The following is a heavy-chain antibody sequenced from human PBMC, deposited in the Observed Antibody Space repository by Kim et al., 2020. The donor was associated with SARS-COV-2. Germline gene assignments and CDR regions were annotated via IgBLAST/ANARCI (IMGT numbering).Heavy chain of an antibody. CDR3: AREAVEGSFEY. Sequence: ASVKVSCKASGYTFTTFALYWARRAPGDWLEWTGWVNGGNGNTRYLQKLLGRVSFTRVTSEITAYLELSGLISEEMAVYYGAREAVEGSFEYWGQGTLV. V-gene: IGHV1-3*01. J-gene: IGHJ4*02. CDR2: VNGGNGNT. D-gene: IGHD6-19*01. CDR1: GYTFTTFA.